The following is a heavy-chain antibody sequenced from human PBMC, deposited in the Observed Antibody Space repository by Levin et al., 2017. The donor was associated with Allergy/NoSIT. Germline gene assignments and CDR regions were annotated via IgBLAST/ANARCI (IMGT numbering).Heavy chain of an antibody. CDR1: GFTFSTYA. D-gene: IGHD6-13*01. CDR2: ISYDGSNK. CDR3: SRSLYSSTWYYFDY. J-gene: IGHJ4*02. V-gene: IGHV3-30*04. Sequence: GESLKISCAASGFTFSTYAMHWVRQAPGKGLEWVAVISYDGSNKYYADSVKGRFTISRDNSKNTVSLQMNSLRAEDTAVYYCSRSLYSSTWYYFDYWGQGTLVTVSS.